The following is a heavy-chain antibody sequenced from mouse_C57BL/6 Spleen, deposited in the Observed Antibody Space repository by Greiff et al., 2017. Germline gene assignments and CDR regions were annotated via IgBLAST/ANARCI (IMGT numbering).Heavy chain of an antibody. J-gene: IGHJ1*03. D-gene: IGHD1-1*01. CDR1: GFTFSSYG. CDR3: ASDYGSSLWYFDV. Sequence: EVQGVESGGDLVKPGGSLKLSCAASGFTFSSYGMSWVRQTPDKRLEWVATISSGGSYTYYPDSVKGRFTISRDNAKNTLYLQMSSLKSEDTAMYYCASDYGSSLWYFDVWGTGTTVTGSS. CDR2: ISSGGSYT. V-gene: IGHV5-6*01.